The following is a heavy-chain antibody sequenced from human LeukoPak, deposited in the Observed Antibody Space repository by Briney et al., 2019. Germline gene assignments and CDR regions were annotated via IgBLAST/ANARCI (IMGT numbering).Heavy chain of an antibody. J-gene: IGHJ4*02. Sequence: NTSETLSLTCTVSGGSMSPYHWGWIRQPPGKGLEWTGYIYYSGSTNYNPSLKSRVTISVDTSKSQFSLKLSSVTAADTAIYYCARAVSGRFDYWGQGTLVTVSS. CDR3: ARAVSGRFDY. CDR2: IYYSGST. V-gene: IGHV4-59*08. D-gene: IGHD6-19*01. CDR1: GGSMSPYH.